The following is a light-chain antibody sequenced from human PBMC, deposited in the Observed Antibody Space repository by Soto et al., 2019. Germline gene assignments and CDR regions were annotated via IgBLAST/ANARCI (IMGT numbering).Light chain of an antibody. J-gene: IGLJ1*01. CDR1: SSDVGGYNY. V-gene: IGLV2-8*01. Sequence: QCVLTQPPSASETPGQRVTISCSGSSSDVGGYNYVSWYQQHPGKAPKLMIYEVNKRPSGVPDRFSGSKSGNTASLTVSGLQAEDEADYYCSSYEGLTNVFGTG. CDR2: EVN. CDR3: SSYEGLTNV.